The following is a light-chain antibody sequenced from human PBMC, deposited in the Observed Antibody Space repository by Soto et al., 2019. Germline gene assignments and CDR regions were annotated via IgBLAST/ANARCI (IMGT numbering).Light chain of an antibody. Sequence: QSVLTQPASVSGSPGQSISISCTGTSSDVGIYDYVSWYQHHPDKAPKLMVYEVTNRPSGVSNRFSGSKSGNTASLTISGLQAEDEADYYCSSFSSDSTPLVFGGGTKLPS. CDR3: SSFSSDSTPLV. V-gene: IGLV2-14*01. CDR2: EVT. J-gene: IGLJ2*01. CDR1: SSDVGIYDY.